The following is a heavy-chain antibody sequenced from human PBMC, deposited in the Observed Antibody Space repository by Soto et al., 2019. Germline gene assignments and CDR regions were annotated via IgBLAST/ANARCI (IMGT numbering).Heavy chain of an antibody. CDR2: IYNSGTT. CDR3: ARGYCSGGSCYRY. V-gene: IGHV4-31*03. J-gene: IGHJ4*02. D-gene: IGHD2-15*01. CDR1: DGSISSGGYY. Sequence: QVQLQESGPGLVKPSQTLSLTCSVSDGSISSGGYYWTWIRQHPGKGLEWIGYIYNSGTTSYNPSLTSRVSISVDTSKNHFSRKLNSVTAADTAVYYCARGYCSGGSCYRYWGQGTLVTVSS.